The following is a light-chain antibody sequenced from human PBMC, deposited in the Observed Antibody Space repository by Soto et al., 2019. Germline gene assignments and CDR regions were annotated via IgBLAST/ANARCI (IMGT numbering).Light chain of an antibody. CDR2: EVS. CDR3: SSYTSSSTYV. Sequence: QSVLAQPASLSESPGQSITISCTGTSSDVGGYNYVSWYQQHPGEVPRLVIYEVSNRPSGVSSRFSGSKSGNTASLTISGLQAEDEADYYCSSYTSSSTYVFGTGTKATVL. V-gene: IGLV2-14*01. J-gene: IGLJ1*01. CDR1: SSDVGGYNY.